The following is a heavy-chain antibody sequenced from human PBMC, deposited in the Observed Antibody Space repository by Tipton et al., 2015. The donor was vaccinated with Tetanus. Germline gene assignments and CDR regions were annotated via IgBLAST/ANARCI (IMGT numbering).Heavy chain of an antibody. Sequence: GLVKPSETLSLTCSVSGDSIGGSDFWWAWLRQPPGKGLEWIGSIYHSGTTYYKPSLRSRVTMSVDTSKIQFSLKLSSVTAADTAVYYCARLSSTANDAHAFDIWGQGTMVTVSS. V-gene: IGHV4-39*01. CDR2: IYHSGTT. J-gene: IGHJ3*02. CDR1: GDSIGGSDFW. D-gene: IGHD2-21*02. CDR3: ARLSSTANDAHAFDI.